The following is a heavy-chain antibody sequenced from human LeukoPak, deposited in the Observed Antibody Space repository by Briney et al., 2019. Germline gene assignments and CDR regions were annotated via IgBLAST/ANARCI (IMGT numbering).Heavy chain of an antibody. D-gene: IGHD3-22*01. CDR2: ISGSASST. Sequence: GGSLRLSCAASGFTFSNYAMSWARQAPGKGLEWVSAISGSASSTYHADSVKGRFTISRDNSKNTLYLQMNSLRAEDTAVYYCAKDRDSSGYYPYYFDYWGQGTLVTVSS. CDR3: AKDRDSSGYYPYYFDY. CDR1: GFTFSNYA. V-gene: IGHV3-23*01. J-gene: IGHJ4*02.